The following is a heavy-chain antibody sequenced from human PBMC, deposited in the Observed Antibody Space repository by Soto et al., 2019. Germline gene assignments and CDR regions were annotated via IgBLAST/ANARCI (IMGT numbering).Heavy chain of an antibody. CDR2: ISYDGSNK. D-gene: IGHD1-26*01. J-gene: IGHJ3*02. CDR1: GFTFSSYA. Sequence: GGSLRLSCAASGFTFSSYAMHWVRQAPGKGLEWVAVISYDGSNKYYADSVKGRFTISRDNSKNTLYLQMNSLRAEDTAVYYCARSQHRSSGSYYLDAFDIWGQGTMVTVSS. CDR3: ARSQHRSSGSYYLDAFDI. V-gene: IGHV3-30*04.